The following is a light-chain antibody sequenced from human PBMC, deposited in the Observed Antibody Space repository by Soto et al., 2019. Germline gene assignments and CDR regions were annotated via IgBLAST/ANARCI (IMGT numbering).Light chain of an antibody. J-gene: IGLJ3*02. CDR1: SNDVGRYNL. CDR2: EAT. V-gene: IGLV2-23*01. Sequence: QSAVTQPASVSGSPEQSITISCTGTSNDVGRYNLVSWYQQHPGKDPKVMIYEATKRPSGVSNRFSGSNSGNTASLTISGLQTEDEADYYCCAYAGSGTVVFGGGTKLTVL. CDR3: CAYAGSGTVV.